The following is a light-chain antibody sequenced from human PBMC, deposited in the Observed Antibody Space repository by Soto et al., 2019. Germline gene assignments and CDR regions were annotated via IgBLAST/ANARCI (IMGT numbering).Light chain of an antibody. CDR1: QSLQYSNGYNY. CDR2: LAS. Sequence: DLVMTQSPLSLPVTPGEPASISCKSSQSLQYSNGYNYLDWYLQKPGQSPQLLIHLASNRASGVPDRFSGSGSGTDFTLNISRVEAEDVGLYYCMQGVQIPPITFGQGTRLEIK. CDR3: MQGVQIPPIT. V-gene: IGKV2-28*01. J-gene: IGKJ5*01.